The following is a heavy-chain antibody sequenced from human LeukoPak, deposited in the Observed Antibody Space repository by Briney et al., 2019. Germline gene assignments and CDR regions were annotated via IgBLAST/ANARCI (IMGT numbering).Heavy chain of an antibody. Sequence: GRSLRLSCAASGFTFSSYGMHWVRQAPGKGLEWVAVISYDGSNKYYADSVKGRFTISRDNSKNTLYLQMNSLRAEETAVYYCARSLTGTSPGYWGQGTLVTVSS. V-gene: IGHV3-30*03. D-gene: IGHD1-7*01. CDR1: GFTFSSYG. CDR2: ISYDGSNK. J-gene: IGHJ4*02. CDR3: ARSLTGTSPGY.